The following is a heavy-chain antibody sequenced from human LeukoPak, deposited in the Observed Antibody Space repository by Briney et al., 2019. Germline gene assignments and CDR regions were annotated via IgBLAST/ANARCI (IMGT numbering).Heavy chain of an antibody. CDR2: ISYDGSNK. CDR1: GFTFSSYG. D-gene: IGHD1-26*01. J-gene: IGHJ4*02. V-gene: IGHV3-30*18. CDR3: AKDRYGREDY. Sequence: GGSLRLSCAASGFTFSSYGMHWVRQAPGKGLEWVAVISYDGSNKYYADSVKGRFTISRDNSKNTLYLQTNSLGAEDTAVYYCAKDRYGREDYWGQGTLVTVSS.